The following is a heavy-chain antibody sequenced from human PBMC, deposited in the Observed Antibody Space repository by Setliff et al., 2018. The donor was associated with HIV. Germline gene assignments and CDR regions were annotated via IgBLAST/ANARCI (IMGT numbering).Heavy chain of an antibody. D-gene: IGHD2-15*01. CDR1: GFTFSNNN. CDR2: IQYDGDTK. J-gene: IGHJ4*02. V-gene: IGHV3-30*02. Sequence: PGGSLRLSCAASGFTFSNNNMHWVRQTPGKGLEWVACIQYDGDTKYYADSVKGRFTISRDNSKNTLYLQMNSLRAEDTAVYYCAGPDCSSRGRCYAFERWGQGTRVTVSS. CDR3: AGPDCSSRGRCYAFER.